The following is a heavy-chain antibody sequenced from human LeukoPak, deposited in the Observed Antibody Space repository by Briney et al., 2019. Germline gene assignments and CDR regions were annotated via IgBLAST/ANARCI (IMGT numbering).Heavy chain of an antibody. CDR3: ASDCSSTSCPAPDDAFDI. V-gene: IGHV1-69*01. Sequence: SVKVSCKASGGTFSSYAISWVRQAPGQGLEWMGGIIPIFGTANYAQKFQGRVTITADESTSTAYMELSSLRSEDTAVYYCASDCSSTSCPAPDDAFDIWGQGTTVTVSS. J-gene: IGHJ3*02. CDR2: IIPIFGTA. D-gene: IGHD2-2*01. CDR1: GGTFSSYA.